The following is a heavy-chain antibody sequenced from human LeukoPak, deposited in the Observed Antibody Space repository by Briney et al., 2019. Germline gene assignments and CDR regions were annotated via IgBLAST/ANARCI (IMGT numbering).Heavy chain of an antibody. V-gene: IGHV3-23*01. J-gene: IGHJ5*02. Sequence: PGGSLRLSCLGSGFTFSIYAMNWVRQAPGKGLEWVSGINYSDGKTSYADSVKGRFTISRDNSRNTLYLQMNSLRVEDTAVYYCAKDSGNRLYSYADLWGQGILVTVSS. D-gene: IGHD3-10*01. CDR3: AKDSGNRLYSYADL. CDR1: GFTFSIYA. CDR2: INYSDGKT.